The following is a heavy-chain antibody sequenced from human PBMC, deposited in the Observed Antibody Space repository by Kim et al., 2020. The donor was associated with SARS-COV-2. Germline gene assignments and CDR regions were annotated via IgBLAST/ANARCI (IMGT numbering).Heavy chain of an antibody. CDR2: ISSSSSTI. V-gene: IGHV3-48*02. Sequence: GGSLRLSCAASGFTFSSYSMNWVRQAPGKGLEWVSYISSSSSTIYYADSVKGRFTISRDNAKNSLYLQMNSLRDEDTAVYYCAREVAVAGTDYYYYGMDVWGQGTTVTVSS. CDR1: GFTFSSYS. J-gene: IGHJ6*02. CDR3: AREVAVAGTDYYYYGMDV. D-gene: IGHD6-19*01.